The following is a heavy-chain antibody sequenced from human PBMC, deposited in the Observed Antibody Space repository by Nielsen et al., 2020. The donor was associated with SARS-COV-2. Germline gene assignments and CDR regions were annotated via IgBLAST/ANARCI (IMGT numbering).Heavy chain of an antibody. CDR1: GFSFDDYG. CDR3: AKSSNSDYYYYYGMDV. CDR2: ISWNSGSR. V-gene: IGHV3-9*01. D-gene: IGHD2-2*01. Sequence: SLKISCATSGFSFDDYGMHWVRQAPGKGLEWVSVISWNSGSRGHADSVRGRFTISRDNAKKSLYLQMNNLRTEDTAVYYCAKSSNSDYYYYYGMDVWGQGTTVTVSS. J-gene: IGHJ6*02.